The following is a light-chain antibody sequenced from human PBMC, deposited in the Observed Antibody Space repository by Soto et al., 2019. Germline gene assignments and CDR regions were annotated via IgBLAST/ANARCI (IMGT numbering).Light chain of an antibody. CDR2: GVS. V-gene: IGKV3-20*01. CDR1: QSVSSSY. Sequence: IVWTQSPGTLSLSPGERATLSCRASQSVSSSYLAWYQQKPGQAPRLLIYGVSSRATDIPDRFSGSGSGTDFTLTISRLEPADFAVYFCHHYGTSPTFGQGTRLEI. CDR3: HHYGTSPT. J-gene: IGKJ5*01.